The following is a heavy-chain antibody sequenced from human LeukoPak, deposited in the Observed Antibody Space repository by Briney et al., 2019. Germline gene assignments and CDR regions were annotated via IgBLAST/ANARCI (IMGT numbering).Heavy chain of an antibody. CDR2: INAGNGNT. D-gene: IGHD2-15*01. CDR1: GYTFTSYA. V-gene: IGHV1-3*01. Sequence: ASVKVSCKASGYTFTSYAMHWVRQAPGQRLEWMGWINAGNGNTKYSQKFQGRVTITRDTSASTAYMELSSLRSEDTAVYYCARDGGYCSGGSCYAYWGQGTLVTVSS. CDR3: ARDGGYCSGGSCYAY. J-gene: IGHJ4*02.